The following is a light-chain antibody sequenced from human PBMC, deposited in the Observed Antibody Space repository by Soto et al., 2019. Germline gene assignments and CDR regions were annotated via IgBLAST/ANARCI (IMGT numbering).Light chain of an antibody. CDR3: QEYTPSFTWT. CDR2: KAS. CDR1: QSISDQ. J-gene: IGKJ1*01. Sequence: DIQMTQFPSTLAASVGDRVTITCRASQSISDQLAWYQQKPGRAPEVLIHKASTLESGVPSRFSGNGSGTEFTLTISSLQPDDFATYYCQEYTPSFTWTFGQGTKVEI. V-gene: IGKV1-5*03.